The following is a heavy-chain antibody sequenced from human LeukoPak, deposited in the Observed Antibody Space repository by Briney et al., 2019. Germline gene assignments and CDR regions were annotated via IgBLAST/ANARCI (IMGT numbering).Heavy chain of an antibody. CDR2: ISSSGSYI. Sequence: PGGSLRLSCAASGFTFSSYSMNWVRQAPGKGLEWVSSISSSGSYIYYADSVKGRFTISRDNAKNSLYLQMNSLRAEDTAVYYCARDGGRITMVRGVIDYWGQGTLVTVSS. D-gene: IGHD3-10*01. CDR1: GFTFSSYS. J-gene: IGHJ4*02. CDR3: ARDGGRITMVRGVIDY. V-gene: IGHV3-21*01.